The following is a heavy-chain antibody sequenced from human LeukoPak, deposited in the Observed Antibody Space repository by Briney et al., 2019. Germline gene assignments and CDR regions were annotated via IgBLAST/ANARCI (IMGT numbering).Heavy chain of an antibody. CDR2: INPSGGST. CDR3: ARDRLRSSWYFDY. J-gene: IGHJ4*02. CDR1: GYTFTSNY. V-gene: IGHV1-46*01. D-gene: IGHD6-13*01. Sequence: ASVTVSCTSAGYTFTSNYMHWVRQAPGQGLEWMGIINPSGGSTSYAQKFQGRVTMTRDTSTSTVYMELSSLRSEDTAVYYCARDRLRSSWYFDYWGQGTLVTVSS.